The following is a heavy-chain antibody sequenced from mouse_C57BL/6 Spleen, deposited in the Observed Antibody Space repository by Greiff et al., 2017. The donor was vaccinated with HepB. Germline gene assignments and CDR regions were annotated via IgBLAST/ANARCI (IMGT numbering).Heavy chain of an antibody. J-gene: IGHJ3*01. V-gene: IGHV1-81*01. CDR3: APGLITTVVPFAY. CDR1: GYTFTSYG. CDR2: IYPRSGNT. Sequence: QVQLQQSGAELASPGASVKLSCKASGYTFTSYGISWVKQRTGQGLEWIGEIYPRSGNTYYNEKFKGKATLTADKSSSTAYMELRSLTSEDSAVYFCAPGLITTVVPFAYWGQGTLVTVSA. D-gene: IGHD1-1*01.